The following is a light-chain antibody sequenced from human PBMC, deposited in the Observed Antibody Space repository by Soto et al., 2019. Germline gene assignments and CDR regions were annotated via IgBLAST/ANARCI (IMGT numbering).Light chain of an antibody. V-gene: IGLV2-23*01. CDR3: CSYVGRVV. J-gene: IGLJ2*01. Sequence: QSALTQPASVSGSPGQSITISCTGTSSEIGSNNLVSWYQQHAGKAPQLMIYEGSKRPSGLSNRFSGSKSGNTASLTISGLQADDEADYYCCSYVGRVVFGGGTKVTVL. CDR2: EGS. CDR1: SSEIGSNNL.